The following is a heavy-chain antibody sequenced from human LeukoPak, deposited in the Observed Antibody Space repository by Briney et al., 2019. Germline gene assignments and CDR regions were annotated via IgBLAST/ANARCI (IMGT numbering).Heavy chain of an antibody. V-gene: IGHV3-13*01. Sequence: GGSLRLSCAASGVTFSSYDMHCGRQTTGKGLGWVSGIGTAGATFYPGSVKGRFTISRDNSKRTLYLQINSLESEDTAVYFCTREGCGATSCDTNDYLGQGTLLTVSS. J-gene: IGHJ4*02. D-gene: IGHD2-21*01. CDR2: IGTAGAT. CDR1: GVTFSSYD. CDR3: TREGCGATSCDTNDY.